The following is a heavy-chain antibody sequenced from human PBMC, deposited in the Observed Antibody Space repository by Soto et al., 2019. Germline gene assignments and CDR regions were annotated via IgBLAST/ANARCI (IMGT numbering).Heavy chain of an antibody. CDR2: INSGDGKT. J-gene: IGHJ6*02. CDR1: GFTFTNYE. V-gene: IGHV1-3*01. Sequence: GASVKVSCKASGFTFTNYEIHWVRQAPGQRLEWMGWINSGDGKTQYSQKFQGRVTITRETSASTAYVELSSLRSEDTAVYYCARVRSTSYIVAYSYFYGMDVWGQGTTVTVSS. D-gene: IGHD3-16*02. CDR3: ARVRSTSYIVAYSYFYGMDV.